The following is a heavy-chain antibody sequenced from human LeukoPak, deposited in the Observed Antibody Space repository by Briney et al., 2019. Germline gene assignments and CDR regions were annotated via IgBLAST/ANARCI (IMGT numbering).Heavy chain of an antibody. Sequence: ASVKVSCKVSGYTLTELSMHWVRQAPGKGLDWMGVFDPEDGETIYAQRFQGRVTMTEDTSTDTAYMELSSLRSEDTAVYYCATRMVRGVIMAYWGQGTLVTVSS. CDR3: ATRMVRGVIMAY. CDR1: GYTLTELS. D-gene: IGHD3-10*01. J-gene: IGHJ4*02. V-gene: IGHV1-24*01. CDR2: FDPEDGET.